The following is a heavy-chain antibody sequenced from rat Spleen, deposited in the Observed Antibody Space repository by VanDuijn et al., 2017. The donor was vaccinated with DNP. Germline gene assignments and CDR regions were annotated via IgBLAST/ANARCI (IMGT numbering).Heavy chain of an antibody. CDR2: ISSDVTNT. D-gene: IGHD1-9*01. J-gene: IGHJ2*01. CDR1: GFTFSDHN. Sequence: EVQLVESGGGLVQSGRSLKLSCAASGFTFSDHNMAWVRQAPTKGLEWVASISSDVTNTYYGNSVKGRFTISRDNAKNTLYLQMNSLRSEDTATYYCARHYYGYNYLDYWGQGVMVTVSS. CDR3: ARHYYGYNYLDY. V-gene: IGHV5-7*01.